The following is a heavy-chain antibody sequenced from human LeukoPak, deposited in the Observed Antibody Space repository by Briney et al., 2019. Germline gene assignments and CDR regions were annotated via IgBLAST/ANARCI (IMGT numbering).Heavy chain of an antibody. J-gene: IGHJ4*02. CDR2: TSTSGGSA. D-gene: IGHD1-26*01. V-gene: IGHV3-23*01. Sequence: GGSLRLSCAASGFTVSNNAMSWVRQAPGKGLEWVSATSTSGGSAYYADSVKGRFTISRDNSKNTLYLQMDSLRADDTAVYYCARYSGSYYYPPAWDLWGQGTLVTVSS. CDR1: GFTVSNNA. CDR3: ARYSGSYYYPPAWDL.